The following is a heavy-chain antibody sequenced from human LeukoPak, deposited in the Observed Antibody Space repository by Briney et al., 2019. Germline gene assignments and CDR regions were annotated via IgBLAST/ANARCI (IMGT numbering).Heavy chain of an antibody. V-gene: IGHV4-61*02. J-gene: IGHJ6*03. D-gene: IGHD3/OR15-3a*01. CDR2: IHISGIT. CDR3: ARDLALDWSYYYYMDV. CDR1: GGSISSRAYY. Sequence: SETLSLTCTVSGGSISSRAYYWNWIRQPAGKGLEWIVRIHISGITNYNPSLKSRVTISMDASKSQLSLKLTSVTAADTAVYYCARDLALDWSYYYYMDVWGKGTTVTVSS.